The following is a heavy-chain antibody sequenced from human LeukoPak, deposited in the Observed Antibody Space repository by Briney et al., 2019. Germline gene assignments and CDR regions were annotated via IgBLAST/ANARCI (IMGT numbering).Heavy chain of an antibody. D-gene: IGHD3-22*01. J-gene: IGHJ4*02. Sequence: PGGSLRLSCAASGFTFSSYNMNWVRQAPGKGLEWVSSISSSSSYIYYADSVKGRFTISRDNAKNSLYLQMNSLRAEDTAVYYCAREQGYYYDSSGYLFDYWGQGTLVTVSS. V-gene: IGHV3-21*01. CDR3: AREQGYYYDSSGYLFDY. CDR2: ISSSSSYI. CDR1: GFTFSSYN.